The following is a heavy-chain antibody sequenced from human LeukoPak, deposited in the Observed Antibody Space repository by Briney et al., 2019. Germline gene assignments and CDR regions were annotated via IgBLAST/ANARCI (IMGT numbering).Heavy chain of an antibody. D-gene: IGHD1/OR15-1a*01. CDR2: IYYSGST. J-gene: IGHJ4*02. CDR3: ARENLSRGGNTGYFGY. Sequence: PSETLSLTCTVSGGSISSGGYYWSWIRQHPGKGLEWIGYIYYSGSTYYNPSLKSRVTISVDTSKNQFSLKLSSVTAADTAVYYCARENLSRGGNTGYFGYWGQGTLVTVSS. CDR1: GGSISSGGYY. V-gene: IGHV4-31*03.